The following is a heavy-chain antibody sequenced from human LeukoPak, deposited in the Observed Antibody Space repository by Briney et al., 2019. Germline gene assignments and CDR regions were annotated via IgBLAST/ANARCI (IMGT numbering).Heavy chain of an antibody. J-gene: IGHJ4*02. CDR2: IWYDGSNK. CDR3: ARDPQLLHITMVRGVIINEFDY. Sequence: PGGSLRLSCAASGFTFSSYGMHWVRQAPGKGLEWVAVIWYDGSNKYYADSVKGRFTISRDNSKNTLYLQMNGLRAEDTAVYYCARDPQLLHITMVRGVIINEFDYWGQGTLVTVSS. D-gene: IGHD3-10*01. CDR1: GFTFSSYG. V-gene: IGHV3-33*01.